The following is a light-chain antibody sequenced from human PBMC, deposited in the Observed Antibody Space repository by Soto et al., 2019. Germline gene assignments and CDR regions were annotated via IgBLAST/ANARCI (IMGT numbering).Light chain of an antibody. V-gene: IGLV2-14*01. CDR3: LSFTSTSNYI. CDR1: SSDVGGYNY. CDR2: EVT. J-gene: IGLJ1*01. Sequence: QSARTHPASVCSSPGHSITISCTGTSSDVGGYNYVSWYQHLPGKAPKLMIYEVTNRPSGVSTRFSGSKSGNTASLTISGLQAEDEADYYCLSFTSTSNYIFGTGTKVTVL.